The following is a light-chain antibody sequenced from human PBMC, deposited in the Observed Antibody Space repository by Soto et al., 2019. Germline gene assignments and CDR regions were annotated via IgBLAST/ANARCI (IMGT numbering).Light chain of an antibody. Sequence: QAVVTQEPSLSVSPGGTVTLTCASSTGAVTSTFYPNWFQQKPGQAPRSLIYSTSNKHPWTPARFSGSLLGVKAALTLSGVQPEDEADYCCLLYYGGVRVFGGGTKLTVL. CDR1: TGAVTSTFY. V-gene: IGLV7-43*01. J-gene: IGLJ2*01. CDR2: STS. CDR3: LLYYGGVRV.